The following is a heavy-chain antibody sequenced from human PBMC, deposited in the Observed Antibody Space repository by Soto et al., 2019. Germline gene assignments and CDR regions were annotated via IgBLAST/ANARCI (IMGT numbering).Heavy chain of an antibody. CDR2: INSDGSST. CDR1: GFTFSSYW. Sequence: EVQLVESGGGLVQPGGSLRLSCAASGFTFSSYWMHWVRQAPGKGLVWVSRINSDGSSTSYADSVKGRFTISRDNAKNTLYLQMTCLRAEDTAVYYCAGGGSLNWYFDLWGRGTLVTVSS. V-gene: IGHV3-74*01. J-gene: IGHJ2*01. D-gene: IGHD1-26*01. CDR3: AGGGSLNWYFDL.